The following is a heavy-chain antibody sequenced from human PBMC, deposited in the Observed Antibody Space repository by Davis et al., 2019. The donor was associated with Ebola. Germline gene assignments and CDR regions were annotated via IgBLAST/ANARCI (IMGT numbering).Heavy chain of an antibody. D-gene: IGHD4-11*01. CDR3: ARDENSNYGFYYYGMDV. CDR1: GYIFTSYA. J-gene: IGHJ6*02. Sequence: ASVKVSCKASGYIFTSYAIHWVRQAPGQRLEWMGWINAGNGDTKYSQKFRGRVTITRDTSASTSYMELSSLRSEDTAVFYCARDENSNYGFYYYGMDVWGQGTTVTVSS. CDR2: INAGNGDT. V-gene: IGHV1-3*01.